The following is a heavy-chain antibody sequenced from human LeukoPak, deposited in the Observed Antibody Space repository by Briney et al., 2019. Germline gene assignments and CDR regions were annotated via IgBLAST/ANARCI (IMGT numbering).Heavy chain of an antibody. CDR3: ARSSSDYYYYVMDV. V-gene: IGHV3-74*01. CDR1: GFTFSSYW. CDR2: INSDGSST. J-gene: IGHJ6*02. Sequence: GGSLRLSCAASGFTFSSYWIHWVRQAPGKGLVWVSRINSDGSSTTYADSVKGRFTISRDNANNTLYLQMSSLRAEDTAVYYCARSSSDYYYYVMDVWGQGTTVTVSS.